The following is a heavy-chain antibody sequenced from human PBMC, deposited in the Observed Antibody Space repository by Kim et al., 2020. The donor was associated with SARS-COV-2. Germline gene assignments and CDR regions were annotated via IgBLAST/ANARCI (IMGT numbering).Heavy chain of an antibody. V-gene: IGHV3-30*18. D-gene: IGHD3-22*01. J-gene: IGHJ4*02. CDR2: ISHDGSNK. CDR3: ANTYYYDSSGYPGAD. CDR1: GFPFSSYG. Sequence: GGSLRLSCAASGFPFSSYGMHWVRQAPGKGLEWVAVISHDGSNKDYVDSVKGRFTISRDNSKNTLYLQMNSLRAEDTAVYFCANTYYYDSSGYPGADWGQGTLVTVSS.